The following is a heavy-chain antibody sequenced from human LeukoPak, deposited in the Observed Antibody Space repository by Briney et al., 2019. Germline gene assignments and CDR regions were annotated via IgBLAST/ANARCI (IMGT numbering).Heavy chain of an antibody. V-gene: IGHV1-2*02. CDR1: GYTFTCYY. J-gene: IGHJ4*02. D-gene: IGHD3-10*01. CDR3: ASGSTMVRGVIIGPPPDYFDY. CDR2: INPNKGGT. Sequence: ASVKVSCKASGYTFTCYYMHWVRQAPGQGLEWMGWINPNKGGTNYAQKFQGRVTMTRDTSITTAYMELSRLRSDDTAVYYCASGSTMVRGVIIGPPPDYFDYWGQGTLVTVSS.